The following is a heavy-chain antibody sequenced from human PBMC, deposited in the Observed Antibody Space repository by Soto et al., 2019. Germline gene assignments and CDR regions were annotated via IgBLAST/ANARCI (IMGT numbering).Heavy chain of an antibody. CDR1: GFTFSSYA. V-gene: IGHV3-30-3*01. J-gene: IGHJ4*02. CDR3: GRDRRFGDGYNLGFDY. CDR2: ISFDGSNK. D-gene: IGHD5-12*01. Sequence: QVQLVESGGGVVQPGRSLRLSCAASGFTFSSYAMHWVRQAPGKGLEWVAVISFDGSNKYYADSVKDRFTVSRDNSKNTLYPQLNSLRPADKAVYYCGRDRRFGDGYNLGFDYCGQGTLVTVSS.